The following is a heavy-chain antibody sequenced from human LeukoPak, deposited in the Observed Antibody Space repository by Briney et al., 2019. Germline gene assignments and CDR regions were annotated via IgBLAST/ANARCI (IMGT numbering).Heavy chain of an antibody. D-gene: IGHD6-6*01. V-gene: IGHV3-21*01. CDR2: ISSSSSYI. J-gene: IGHJ4*02. CDR3: ARVRYSSSSPFDY. CDR1: GFTFSSYS. Sequence: PGGSLRLSCAASGFTFSSYSMNWVRQAPGKGLEWVSSISSSSSYIYYADSVKGRFTISRDNAKNSLYLQMNSLGAEDTAVYYCARVRYSSSSPFDYWGQGTLVTVSS.